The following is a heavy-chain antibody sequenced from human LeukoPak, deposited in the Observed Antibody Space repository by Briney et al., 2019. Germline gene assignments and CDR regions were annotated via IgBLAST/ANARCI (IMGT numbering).Heavy chain of an antibody. J-gene: IGHJ4*02. CDR3: ASRPTYYYGSGSIH. V-gene: IGHV3-33*03. CDR1: GFSFRSYG. CDR2: IWYDGTNK. Sequence: PGGSLRLSCTASGFSFRSYGMHWVRQAPGKGLEWVAVIWYDGTNKYYVDSVKGRFTISRDNAKNSLYLQMNSLRAEDTAVYYCASRPTYYYGSGSIHWGQGTLVTVSS. D-gene: IGHD3-10*01.